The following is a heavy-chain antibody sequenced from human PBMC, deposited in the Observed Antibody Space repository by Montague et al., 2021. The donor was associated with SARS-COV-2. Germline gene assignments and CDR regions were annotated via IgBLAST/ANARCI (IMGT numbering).Heavy chain of an antibody. Sequence: TLSLTCTVSGGSISSGSNYWSWIRQHPGKGLEWIGYIYYSGXTXYXXXXKXRVTISVDTSKNQFSLKLSSVTAADTAVYYCARVEFDGGYDSVPLDVWGQGTTVTVSS. CDR3: ARVEFDGGYDSVPLDV. D-gene: IGHD5-12*01. V-gene: IGHV4-31*03. CDR2: IYYSGXT. CDR1: GGSISSGSNY. J-gene: IGHJ6*02.